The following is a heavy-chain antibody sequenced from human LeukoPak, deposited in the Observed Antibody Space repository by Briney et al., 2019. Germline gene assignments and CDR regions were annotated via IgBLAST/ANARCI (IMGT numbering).Heavy chain of an antibody. D-gene: IGHD2-21*02. J-gene: IGHJ5*02. V-gene: IGHV3-23*01. CDR2: ISGGGGVT. Sequence: PGGSLRLSCAASGFSFSSYAMTWVRQAPGKGLEWVSTISGGGGVTNYADSVKGRFTISRDNSKNTLYLQMNGLRAEDTAVYYCAKETVVVTHNWFDPWGQGTLVTVSS. CDR3: AKETVVVTHNWFDP. CDR1: GFSFSSYA.